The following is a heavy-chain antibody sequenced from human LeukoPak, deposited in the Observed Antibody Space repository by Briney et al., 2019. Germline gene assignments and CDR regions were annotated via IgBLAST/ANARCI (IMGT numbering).Heavy chain of an antibody. Sequence: SETLSLTCTVSGGSISSGRNYWTWIRQPAGKGLEWIGRIYIFSGSTNYNPSLKSRVTISVDTSKNQFSLKLTSVTAADTAVYYCARGRKYTSGYRVTELGSGYSDYRGQGTLVTVSS. CDR3: ARGRKYTSGYRVTELGSGYSDY. CDR2: IYIFSGST. J-gene: IGHJ4*02. CDR1: GGSISSGRNY. V-gene: IGHV4-61*02. D-gene: IGHD5-18*01.